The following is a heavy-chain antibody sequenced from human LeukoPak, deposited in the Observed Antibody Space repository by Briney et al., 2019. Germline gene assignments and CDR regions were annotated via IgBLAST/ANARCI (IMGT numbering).Heavy chain of an antibody. D-gene: IGHD3-10*01. Sequence: GGSLRLSCVASGFTFSSYWMSWVRQAPGKGLECVADIKQDGSEKYYVDSVKGRFTISRDNAKNSLYLQMNSLRAEDTAVYYCARDDYGSGSSEHDYWGQGTLVTVSS. CDR1: GFTFSSYW. J-gene: IGHJ4*02. CDR2: IKQDGSEK. CDR3: ARDDYGSGSSEHDY. V-gene: IGHV3-7*01.